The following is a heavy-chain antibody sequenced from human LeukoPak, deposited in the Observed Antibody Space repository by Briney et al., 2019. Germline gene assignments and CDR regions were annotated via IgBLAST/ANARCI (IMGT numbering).Heavy chain of an antibody. CDR2: IYYSGST. V-gene: IGHV4-59*01. CDR3: ARGRDWFDP. J-gene: IGHJ5*02. Sequence: SQTLSLTCTVSGGSISSYYWSWIRQPPGKRLEWIGYIYYSGSTNYNPSLKSRVTISVDTSKNQFSLKLSSVTAADTAVYYCARGRDWFDPWGQGTLVTVSS. CDR1: GGSISSYY.